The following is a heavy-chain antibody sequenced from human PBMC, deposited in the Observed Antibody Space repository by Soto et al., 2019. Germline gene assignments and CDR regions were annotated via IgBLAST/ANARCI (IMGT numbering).Heavy chain of an antibody. CDR3: VREIKFVAGSRWSHFDF. Sequence: SETLSLTCTVSGSSVSNEMYFWTWIRQPPGKGLEWLGYMGHRGTTKYNPSLKGRLTISMDTSRNQVSLKLTSGTAADTDVYYCVREIKFVAGSRWSHFDFWGQGALVTVSS. CDR1: GSSVSNEMYF. V-gene: IGHV4-61*01. J-gene: IGHJ4*02. CDR2: MGHRGTT. D-gene: IGHD6-19*01.